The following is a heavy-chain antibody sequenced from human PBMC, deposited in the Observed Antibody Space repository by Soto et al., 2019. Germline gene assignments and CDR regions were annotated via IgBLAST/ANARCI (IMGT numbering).Heavy chain of an antibody. J-gene: IGHJ6*02. V-gene: IGHV3-23*01. CDR2: IGESGTPT. CDR1: GFTFSSYA. Sequence: EVQLLESGGGLVQPGGSLRLSCAASGFTFSSYAMKWVRQAPGKGLEWVSLIGESGTPTYYADSVKGRFTISRDNSGNTLFLEMYSLRAEDTAAYYCARYIPGVRYYGMDVWGQGTTVTVSS. D-gene: IGHD2-2*01. CDR3: ARYIPGVRYYGMDV.